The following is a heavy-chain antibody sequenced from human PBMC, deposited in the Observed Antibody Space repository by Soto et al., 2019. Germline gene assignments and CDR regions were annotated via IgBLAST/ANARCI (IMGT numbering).Heavy chain of an antibody. CDR2: IYFSGST. CDR1: GGTIVDDSGC. J-gene: IGHJ5*02. D-gene: IGHD2-2*01. Sequence: PLQTQFVSWTVVGGTIVDDSGCWSWNRKPPGKGLEWIGSIYFSGSTYYNPSLKSRVTISVDASKNQFSLKLSSVTAADTAVYYCARLHCISTNCVPLDPWGQGTLVTVSS. CDR3: ARLHCISTNCVPLDP. V-gene: IGHV4-39*01.